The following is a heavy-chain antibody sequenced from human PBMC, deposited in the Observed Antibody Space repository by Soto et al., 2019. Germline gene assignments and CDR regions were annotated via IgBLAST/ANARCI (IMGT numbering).Heavy chain of an antibody. V-gene: IGHV4-30-4*01. J-gene: IGHJ5*02. CDR3: ARERPDGSRLDP. D-gene: IGHD6-13*01. CDR1: GGSISSGDYY. Sequence: PSVTLSLTCTVSGGSISSGDYYWRWVRQPPGKGLEWIGYIYYSGSTYYNPSLKSRVTISVDTSKNQFSLKLSSVTAADTAVYYCARERPDGSRLDPWGQGTLVTVSS. CDR2: IYYSGST.